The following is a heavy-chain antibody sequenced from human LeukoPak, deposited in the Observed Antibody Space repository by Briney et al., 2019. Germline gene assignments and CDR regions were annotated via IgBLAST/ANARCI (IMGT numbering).Heavy chain of an antibody. CDR1: GFTVSSNS. Sequence: PGGSLRLSCTVSGFTVSSNSMSWVRQAPGRGLEWVSFIYSGSTHYSDTVKGQFTISRDNSNNTTYMQMNSRRAEETTMYYLLKGFNYEDSSGYYYYFDYWGQGTLVTVSS. V-gene: IGHV3-53*05. J-gene: IGHJ4*02. D-gene: IGHD3-22*01. CDR3: LKGFNYEDSSGYYYYFDY. CDR2: IYSGST.